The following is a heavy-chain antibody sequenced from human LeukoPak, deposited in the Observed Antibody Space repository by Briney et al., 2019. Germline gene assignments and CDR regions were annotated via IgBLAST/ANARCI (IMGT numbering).Heavy chain of an antibody. J-gene: IGHJ6*02. D-gene: IGHD6-6*01. Sequence: GGSLRLSCAASGFTFSSYWMSWVRQAPGKGLEWVANIKPDGSEKHYVDSVKGRLTIARDNAKNSLFLQMNSLRAEDTAVYYCAKEYSGSRDYFYGMDVWGQGTTVTVSS. CDR2: IKPDGSEK. V-gene: IGHV3-7*03. CDR3: AKEYSGSRDYFYGMDV. CDR1: GFTFSSYW.